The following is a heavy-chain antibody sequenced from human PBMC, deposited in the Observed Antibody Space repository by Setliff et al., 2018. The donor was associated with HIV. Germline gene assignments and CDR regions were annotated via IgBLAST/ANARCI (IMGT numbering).Heavy chain of an antibody. CDR2: IYLCDSDT. Sequence: GESLKISCKGSGYSFTNYWIGWVRQMPGKGLEWVGIIYLCDSDTRYSPSFQGQVTISVDKSINTAYLQWNSLKASDTAMYYCARSLCYYDSCGYYYNYWGQGTLVTVSS. V-gene: IGHV5-51*01. J-gene: IGHJ4*02. CDR3: ARSLCYYDSCGYYYNY. D-gene: IGHD3-22*01. CDR1: GYSFTNYW.